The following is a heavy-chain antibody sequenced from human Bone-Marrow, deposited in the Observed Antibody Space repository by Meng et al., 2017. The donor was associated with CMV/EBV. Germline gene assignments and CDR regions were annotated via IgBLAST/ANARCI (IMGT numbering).Heavy chain of an antibody. D-gene: IGHD3-3*01. J-gene: IGHJ5*02. Sequence: KVSCKGSGYSFTSYWIGWVRQMPGKGLEWMGMIYPGDSDTRYSPSFQGQVTISADKSISTAYLQWSSLKASDTALYCCARQRAYYEFWSGHSEWFDPWGQGTLVTVSS. CDR1: GYSFTSYW. CDR3: ARQRAYYEFWSGHSEWFDP. CDR2: IYPGDSDT. V-gene: IGHV5-51*01.